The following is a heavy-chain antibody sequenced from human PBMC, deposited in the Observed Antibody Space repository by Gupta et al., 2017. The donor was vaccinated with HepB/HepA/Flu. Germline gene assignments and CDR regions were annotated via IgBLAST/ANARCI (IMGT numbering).Heavy chain of an antibody. CDR3: ARDGLADY. CDR1: GFTFSNYE. V-gene: IGHV3-48*03. J-gene: IGHJ4*02. CDR2: IGNRGSST. Sequence: DVQLVESGGGSVQPGGSLRLSCVVSGFTFSNYEMNWVRQAPGKGLECVSHIGNRGSSTYYADSVKGRFIISRANAKNSLYLQLNSLRAEDTAVYYCARDGLADYWGQGTLVTVSS.